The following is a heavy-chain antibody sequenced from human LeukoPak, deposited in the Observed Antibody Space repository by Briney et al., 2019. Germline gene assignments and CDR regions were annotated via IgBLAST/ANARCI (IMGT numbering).Heavy chain of an antibody. CDR1: GYTFTGYY. J-gene: IGHJ4*02. Sequence: ASVKVSCKASGYTFTGYYMHWVRQAPGQGLEWMGWINPNSGGTNYAQKFQGRVTMTRDTSISTAYMEPSRLRSDDTAVYYCARGTPYDSSGFFFDYWGQGTLVTVSS. CDR3: ARGTPYDSSGFFFDY. CDR2: INPNSGGT. D-gene: IGHD3-22*01. V-gene: IGHV1-2*02.